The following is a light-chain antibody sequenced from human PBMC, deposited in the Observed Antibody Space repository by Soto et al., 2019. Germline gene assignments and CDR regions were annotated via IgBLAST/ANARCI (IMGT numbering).Light chain of an antibody. J-gene: IGKJ2*01. CDR1: QSVSSSY. CDR3: QQGGISPPYT. CDR2: GAS. Sequence: EIVLTQSPGTLSLSPGERATLSCRASQSVSSSYLAWYQQKPGQAPRLLIYGASSRATGIPDRFSGSGSGTDFTLTISRLEPEDLAVYYGQQGGISPPYTFGQGTKLEIK. V-gene: IGKV3-20*01.